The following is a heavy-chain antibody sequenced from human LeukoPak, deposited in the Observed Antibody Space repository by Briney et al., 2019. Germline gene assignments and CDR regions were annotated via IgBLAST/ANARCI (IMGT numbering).Heavy chain of an antibody. CDR1: GGSVSSYY. CDR3: AREIRAYYYDSSGYDPPNWFDP. Sequence: SETLSLTCTVPGGSVSSYYWSWIRQPPGKGLEWIGYIHNSGSTNYNASLKSRVTISVDTSKNQFSLKLSSVTAADTAVYYCAREIRAYYYDSSGYDPPNWFDPWGQGTLVTVSS. D-gene: IGHD3-22*01. V-gene: IGHV4-59*02. J-gene: IGHJ5*02. CDR2: IHNSGST.